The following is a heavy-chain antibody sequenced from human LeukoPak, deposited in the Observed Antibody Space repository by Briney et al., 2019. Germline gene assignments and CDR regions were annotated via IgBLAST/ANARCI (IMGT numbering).Heavy chain of an antibody. V-gene: IGHV4-39*07. Sequence: PSETLSLTCTVSGGSISSSSYYWSWIRQPPGKGLEWIGEINHSGSTNYNPSLKSRVTISVDTSKNQFSLKLSSVTAADTAVYYCARVRGIAARPYDYWGQGTLVTVSS. J-gene: IGHJ4*02. CDR2: INHSGST. D-gene: IGHD6-6*01. CDR3: ARVRGIAARPYDY. CDR1: GGSISSSSYY.